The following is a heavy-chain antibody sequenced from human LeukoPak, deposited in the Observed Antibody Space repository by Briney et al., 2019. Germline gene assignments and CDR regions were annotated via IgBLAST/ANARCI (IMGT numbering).Heavy chain of an antibody. V-gene: IGHV3-7*01. CDR2: MNPDGSTI. Sequence: GGSLRLSCTASGFSFSGSWMSWVRQVPGKGLEWLADMNPDGSTIVYVDSVKGRFTISRNNAKNSVYLQMDGLRAEDTAVYYCARDPLNGALDIWGQGTLVTVSS. CDR3: ARDPLNGALDI. J-gene: IGHJ3*02. CDR1: GFSFSGSW.